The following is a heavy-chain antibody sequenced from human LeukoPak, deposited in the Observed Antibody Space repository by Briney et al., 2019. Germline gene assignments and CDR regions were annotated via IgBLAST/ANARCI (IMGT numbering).Heavy chain of an antibody. V-gene: IGHV1-2*02. D-gene: IGHD6-13*01. Sequence: ASVKVSCKASGYTFTGYYVHWVRQAPGEGLEWMGWINPNSGGTNYAQKFQGRVTMTRDTYISTAYMELRSLRSDDTAVYYCARLIYSSSARSFDYWGQGTLVTVSS. CDR3: ARLIYSSSARSFDY. CDR2: INPNSGGT. CDR1: GYTFTGYY. J-gene: IGHJ4*02.